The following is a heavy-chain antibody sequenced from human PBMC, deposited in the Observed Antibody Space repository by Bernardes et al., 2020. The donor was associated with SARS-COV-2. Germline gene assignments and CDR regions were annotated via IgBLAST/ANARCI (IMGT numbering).Heavy chain of an antibody. V-gene: IGHV3-43*02. D-gene: IGHD3-10*01. CDR1: GFTFDDYA. CDR3: AKDMVRGVIHNWFDP. J-gene: IGHJ5*02. CDR2: ISGDGGST. Sequence: GGSPRLSCAASGFTFDDYAMHWVRQAPGKGLEWVSLISGDGGSTYYADSVKGRFTISRDNSKNSLYLQMNSLRTEDTALYYCAKDMVRGVIHNWFDPWGQGTLVTVSS.